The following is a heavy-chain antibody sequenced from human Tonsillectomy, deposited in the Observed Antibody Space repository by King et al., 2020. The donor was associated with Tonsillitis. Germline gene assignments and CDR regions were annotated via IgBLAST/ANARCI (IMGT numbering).Heavy chain of an antibody. J-gene: IGHJ3*02. D-gene: IGHD6-19*01. CDR2: ISAYNGNT. Sequence: VQLVESGAEVKKPGASVKVSCKASGYTFSNYGINWMRQAPGQGLEWMGWISAYNGNTNYAQKLQGRVTMTTDTSTSTAYMERRSLRSDDTAVYYWARDRMGISVAVGNAFDIWGQGTMVTVSS. V-gene: IGHV1-18*04. CDR3: ARDRMGISVAVGNAFDI. CDR1: GYTFSNYG.